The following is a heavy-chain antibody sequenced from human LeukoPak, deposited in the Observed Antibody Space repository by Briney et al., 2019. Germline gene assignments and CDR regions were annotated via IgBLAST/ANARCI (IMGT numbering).Heavy chain of an antibody. CDR1: GYTFTSYY. CDR3: ARGGLRYFDWLQMGGAFDI. Sequence: GASVKVSCKASGYTFTSYYMHWVRQAPGQGLEWMGIINPSGGSTSYAQKFQGRVTMTRDTSTSTVYMELSSLRSEDTAVYYCARGGLRYFDWLQMGGAFDIWGQGTMVTVSS. V-gene: IGHV1-46*01. J-gene: IGHJ3*02. D-gene: IGHD3-9*01. CDR2: INPSGGST.